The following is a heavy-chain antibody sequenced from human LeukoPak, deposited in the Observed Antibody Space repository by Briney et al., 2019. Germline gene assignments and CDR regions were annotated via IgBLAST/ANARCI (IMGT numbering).Heavy chain of an antibody. D-gene: IGHD5-18*01. J-gene: IGHJ4*02. Sequence: VAVISYDGSNKYYADSVKGRFTISRDNSKNTLYLQMNSLRAEDTAVYYCARDLRIQLWLDYWGQGTLVTVSS. V-gene: IGHV3-30-3*01. CDR2: ISYDGSNK. CDR3: ARDLRIQLWLDY.